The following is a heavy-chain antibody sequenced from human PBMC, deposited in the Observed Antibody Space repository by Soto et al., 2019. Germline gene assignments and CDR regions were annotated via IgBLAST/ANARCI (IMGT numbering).Heavy chain of an antibody. CDR3: AREAVGDCSSTSCYRPGYYYYGMDV. CDR1: GGTFSSYA. V-gene: IGHV1-69*06. J-gene: IGHJ6*02. CDR2: IIPIFGTA. Sequence: QVQLVQSGAEVKKPGSSVKVSCKASGGTFSSYAISWVRQAPGQGLEWMGGIIPIFGTANYAQKFQGRVTITADKSTSTAYMELSSLRSEDTAVYYCAREAVGDCSSTSCYRPGYYYYGMDVWGQGTTVTVAS. D-gene: IGHD2-2*01.